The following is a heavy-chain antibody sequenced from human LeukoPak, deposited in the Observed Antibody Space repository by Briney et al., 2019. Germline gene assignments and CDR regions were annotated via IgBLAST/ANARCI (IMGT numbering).Heavy chain of an antibody. CDR1: GGSISSSSYH. CDR2: IYYSGST. V-gene: IGHV4-39*01. J-gene: IGHJ4*02. CDR3: ARRYCTGGNCYFLGPIFR. D-gene: IGHD2-15*01. Sequence: SETLSLTCTVSGGSISSSSYHWGWIRQPPGKGLEWIGSIYYSGSTYYNPSLKSRVTISVDTSKNQFSLKLSSATAADTAVYYCARRYCTGGNCYFLGPIFRWGQGTLVTVSS.